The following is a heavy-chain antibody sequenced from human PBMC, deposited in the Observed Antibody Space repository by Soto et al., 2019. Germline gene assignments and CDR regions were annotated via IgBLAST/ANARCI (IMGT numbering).Heavy chain of an antibody. CDR2: ISGSGGST. D-gene: IGHD3-3*01. CDR1: GFTFSSYA. V-gene: IGHV3-23*01. J-gene: IGHJ4*02. Sequence: PGGSLRLSCAASGFTFSSYAMSWVRQAPGKGLEWVSAISGSGGSTYYADSVKGRFTISRDNSKNTLYLQMNSLRAEDTAVYYCAKRRLTIFGVYGPFGYWGQGTLLTVSS. CDR3: AKRRLTIFGVYGPFGY.